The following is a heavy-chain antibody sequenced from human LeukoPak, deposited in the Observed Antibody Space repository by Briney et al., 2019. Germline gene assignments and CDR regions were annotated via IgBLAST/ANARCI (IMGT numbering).Heavy chain of an antibody. CDR2: INHSGST. D-gene: IGHD2-2*01. J-gene: IGHJ6*02. CDR3: ARSVSKIKDYYYYYGVDV. Sequence: SETLSLTCAVYGGSFSGYYWSWIRQPPGKGLEWIGEINHSGSTNYNPSLKSRVTISVDTSKNQFSLKLSSVTAADTAVYYCARSVSKIKDYYYYYGVDVWGQGTTVTVSS. CDR1: GGSFSGYY. V-gene: IGHV4-34*01.